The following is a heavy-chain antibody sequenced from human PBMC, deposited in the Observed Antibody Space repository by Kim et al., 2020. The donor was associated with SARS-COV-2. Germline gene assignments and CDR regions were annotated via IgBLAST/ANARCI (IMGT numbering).Heavy chain of an antibody. Sequence: ASVKVSCKASGYTFTSYAMNWVRQAPGQGLEWMGWINTNTGNPTYAQGFTGRLVFSLDTSVSTAYLLISSLKAEDTAVYYYARDQEVRGHYYYYSYYMDVWGKGTPVTVSS. V-gene: IGHV7-4-1*02. J-gene: IGHJ6*03. CDR2: INTNTGNP. CDR3: ARDQEVRGHYYYYSYYMDV. D-gene: IGHD3-10*01. CDR1: GYTFTSYA.